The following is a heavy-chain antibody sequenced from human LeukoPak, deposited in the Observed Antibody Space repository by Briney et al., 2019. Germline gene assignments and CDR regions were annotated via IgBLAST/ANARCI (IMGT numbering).Heavy chain of an antibody. J-gene: IGHJ6*03. CDR1: GFTFSSNG. CDR3: AKDDGGSYYIYYYYMDV. V-gene: IGHV3-23*01. D-gene: IGHD1-26*01. CDR2: ISGSGGRT. Sequence: GGSLRLSCVASGFTFSSNGMHWVRQAPGKGLEWVSAISGSGGRTYHADSVKGRFTISRDNSKSTLYLQMNSLRAEDTAVYYCAKDDGGSYYIYYYYMDVWGKGTTVTISS.